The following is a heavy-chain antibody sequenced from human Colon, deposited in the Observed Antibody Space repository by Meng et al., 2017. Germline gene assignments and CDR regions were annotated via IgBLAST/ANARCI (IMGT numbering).Heavy chain of an antibody. V-gene: IGHV3-21*01. CDR1: GFTFRSYS. J-gene: IGHJ4*02. Sequence: EVQLVESGGGLVKPGGSLRLSCAASGFTFRSYSMNWVRQAPGKGLEWVSSISSSSSYADSVKGRFTISRDNAKNSLYLQMNSLRAEDTAVYYCARGRVVVVASPSDYWGQGTLVTVSS. CDR3: ARGRVVVVASPSDY. CDR2: ISSSSS. D-gene: IGHD2-15*01.